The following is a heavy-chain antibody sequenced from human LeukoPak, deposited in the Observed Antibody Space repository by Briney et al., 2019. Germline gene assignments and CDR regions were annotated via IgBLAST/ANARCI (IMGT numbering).Heavy chain of an antibody. CDR1: GGSFSGYY. CDR2: INHSGST. V-gene: IGHV4-34*01. CDR3: ASRHYYDSSGYFRDY. J-gene: IGHJ4*02. Sequence: PSETLSLTCAVYGGSFSGYYWSWIRQPPGKGLEWIGEINHSGSTNYNPSLKSRVTISVDTSKNQFSLKLSSVTAADTAVYYCASRHYYDSSGYFRDYWGQGTLVTVSS. D-gene: IGHD3-22*01.